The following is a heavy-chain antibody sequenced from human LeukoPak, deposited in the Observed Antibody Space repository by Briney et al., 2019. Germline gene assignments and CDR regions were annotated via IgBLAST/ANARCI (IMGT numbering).Heavy chain of an antibody. CDR3: ATRIGGNSDWYFDL. CDR2: IIPILGIA. Sequence: GASVKVSCKASGGTLSSYTISWVRQAPGQGLRWMGRIIPILGIANYAQKFQGRVTITADKSTSTAYMELSSLRSEDTAVYYCATRIGGNSDWYFDLWGRGTLVTVSS. V-gene: IGHV1-69*02. D-gene: IGHD4-23*01. J-gene: IGHJ2*01. CDR1: GGTLSSYT.